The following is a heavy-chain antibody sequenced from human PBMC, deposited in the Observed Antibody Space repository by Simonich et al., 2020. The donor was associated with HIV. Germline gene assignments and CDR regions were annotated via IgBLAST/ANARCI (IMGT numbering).Heavy chain of an antibody. V-gene: IGHV3-30*12. CDR2: ISNDGSNK. CDR1: GFTFRNYG. CDR3: ARVTLMVGLDY. Sequence: GGVVQPGRSLRLSCAASGFTFRNYGMHWVRQAPGKGLEWVAVISNDGSNKYYADSVKGRFTISRDNSKNTLYLQMNSLRAEDTAVYCCARVTLMVGLDYWGQGTLVTVSS. J-gene: IGHJ4*02. D-gene: IGHD3-22*01.